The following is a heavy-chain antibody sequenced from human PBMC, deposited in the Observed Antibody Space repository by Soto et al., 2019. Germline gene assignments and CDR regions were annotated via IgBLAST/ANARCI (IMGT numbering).Heavy chain of an antibody. Sequence: QAQLVQSGAEVKKPGASVKVSCKASGYTFTSYGISWVRQAPGQGLEWMGWISAYNGNTNYAQKLQGRVTMTTDTSTSTAYMELRSLISDDTAVYYCARDYDYGYYGGPLEVNWFDPWGQGPLVSVSS. J-gene: IGHJ5*02. CDR3: ARDYDYGYYGGPLEVNWFDP. CDR1: GYTFTSYG. D-gene: IGHD4-17*01. V-gene: IGHV1-18*01. CDR2: ISAYNGNT.